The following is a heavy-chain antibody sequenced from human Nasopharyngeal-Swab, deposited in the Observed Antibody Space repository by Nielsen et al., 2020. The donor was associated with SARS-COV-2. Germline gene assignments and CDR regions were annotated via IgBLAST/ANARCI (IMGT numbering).Heavy chain of an antibody. CDR3: ARRSYCGGDCYWYFDL. CDR1: GGTFSSYA. V-gene: IGHV1-69*04. J-gene: IGHJ2*01. Sequence: SVKVSCKASGGTFSSYAISWVRQAPGQGLEWMGRIIPILGIANYAQKFQGRVTITADKSTSTAYMELSSLRSEDTAVYYCARRSYCGGDCYWYFDLRGRGTLVTVSS. CDR2: IIPILGIA. D-gene: IGHD2-21*02.